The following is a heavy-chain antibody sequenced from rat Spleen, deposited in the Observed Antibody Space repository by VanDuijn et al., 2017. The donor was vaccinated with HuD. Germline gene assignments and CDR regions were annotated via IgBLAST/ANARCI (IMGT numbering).Heavy chain of an antibody. D-gene: IGHD1-1*01. CDR2: ISYSGGT. V-gene: IGHV3-1*01. J-gene: IGHJ2*01. CDR1: GYSISSSY. CDR3: ARGSGIFDY. Sequence: EVQLQESGPGLVKPSQSLSLTCSLNGYSISSSYRWNWIRKFPGNKMEWIGHISYSGGTSYNPSLKSRISITRDTSKNQFFLQLNSVTTEDTATYYGARGSGIFDYWGQGVMVTVSS.